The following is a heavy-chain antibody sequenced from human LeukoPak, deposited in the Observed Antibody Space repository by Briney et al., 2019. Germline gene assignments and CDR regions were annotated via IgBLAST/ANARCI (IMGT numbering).Heavy chain of an antibody. CDR2: ISGSGGST. V-gene: IGHV3-23*01. D-gene: IGHD3-10*01. CDR3: ARERPYYYGSGSYHGY. J-gene: IGHJ4*02. CDR1: GFTFSSYA. Sequence: GGSLRLSCAASGFTFSSYAMSWVRQAPGKGLEWVSAISGSGGSTYYADSVKGRFTISRDNAKNSLYLQMNSLRAEDTAVYYCARERPYYYGSGSYHGYWGQGTLVTVSS.